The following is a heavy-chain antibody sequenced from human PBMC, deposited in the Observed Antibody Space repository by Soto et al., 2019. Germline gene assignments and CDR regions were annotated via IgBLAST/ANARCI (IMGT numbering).Heavy chain of an antibody. CDR1: GFSIRTYA. CDR3: ARRSFPYSGSPLEPWSDALDI. Sequence: ESGGGVVQPGRSLRLSCAASGFSIRTYALHWVRQAPGKGPEWVAIISYNGNNKHYADSVKGRFTISRDNSKNTVDLQMNSLRVEDTAMYYCARRSFPYSGSPLEPWSDALDIWGQGTMVTVSS. CDR2: ISYNGNNK. V-gene: IGHV3-30*04. D-gene: IGHD1-26*01. J-gene: IGHJ3*02.